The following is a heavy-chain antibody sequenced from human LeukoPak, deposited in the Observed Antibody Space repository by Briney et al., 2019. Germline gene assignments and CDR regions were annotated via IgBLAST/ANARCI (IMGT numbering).Heavy chain of an antibody. CDR3: ARRYASGWSPTFDY. CDR1: GGSMSGYY. D-gene: IGHD6-19*01. CDR2: IYRSGGT. V-gene: IGHV4-59*01. Sequence: PSETLSLTCTVSGGSMSGYYWGWIRQPPGKGLEWIGYIYRSGGTNYNPSVRRRVSISLDTSKNQFPLELRSVTAADTAVYFCARRYASGWSPTFDYWGQGILVTVST. J-gene: IGHJ4*02.